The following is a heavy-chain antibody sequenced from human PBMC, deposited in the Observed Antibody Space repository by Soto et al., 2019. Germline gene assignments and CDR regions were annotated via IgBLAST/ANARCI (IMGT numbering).Heavy chain of an antibody. D-gene: IGHD3-3*01. CDR2: MNPNSGNT. J-gene: IGHJ6*02. Sequence: ASVKVSCKASGYTFTSYDINWVRQATGQGLEWMGWMNPNSGNTGYAQKFQGRVTMTRNTSISTAYMELSSLRSEDTAVYYCASENYDFWSGYPPYYYYGMDVWGQGTTVTSP. V-gene: IGHV1-8*01. CDR3: ASENYDFWSGYPPYYYYGMDV. CDR1: GYTFTSYD.